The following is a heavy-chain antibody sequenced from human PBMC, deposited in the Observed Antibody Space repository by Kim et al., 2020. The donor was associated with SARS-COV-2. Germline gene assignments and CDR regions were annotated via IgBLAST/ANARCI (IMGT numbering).Heavy chain of an antibody. D-gene: IGHD3-10*01. J-gene: IGHJ4*02. V-gene: IGHV3-33*01. CDR2: IWCDGSNT. CDR3: TRDLAFGESHVDY. CDR1: GFTFSSYG. Sequence: GGSLRLSCAASGFTFSSYGMHWVRQAPGKGLEWVSLIWCDGSNTYYADSVKGRFTISRDNSKNTLYLQMNSLRAEDTAVYYCTRDLAFGESHVDYWGQGT.